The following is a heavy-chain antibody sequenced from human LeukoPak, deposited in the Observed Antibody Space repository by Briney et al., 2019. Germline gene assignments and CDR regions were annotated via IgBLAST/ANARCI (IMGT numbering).Heavy chain of an antibody. CDR1: GGSISSSNYY. V-gene: IGHV4-61*01. CDR3: ARGGITMVRGVRYYFDY. J-gene: IGHJ4*02. Sequence: SETLSLTCTVSGGSISSSNYYWSWIRQPPGKGLEWIGYIYYSGSTNYNPSLKSRVTISVDTSKNQFSLKLSAVTAADTAVYYCARGGITMVRGVRYYFDYWGQGTLVTVSS. D-gene: IGHD3-10*01. CDR2: IYYSGST.